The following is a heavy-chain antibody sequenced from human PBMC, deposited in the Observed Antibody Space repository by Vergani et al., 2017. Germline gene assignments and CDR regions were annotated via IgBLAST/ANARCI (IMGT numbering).Heavy chain of an antibody. D-gene: IGHD2-15*01. CDR3: ARRYCSGGSCYSGFDY. CDR2: INPSGGST. CDR1: GYTFTSYY. J-gene: IGHJ4*02. Sequence: QVQLVQSGAEVKKPGASVKVSCKASGYTFTSYYMHWVRQAPGQGLEWMGIINPSGGSTSYAQKFQGRATMTRDTSTSTVYMELSSLSSEDTAVYYCARRYCSGGSCYSGFDYWGQGTLVTVSS. V-gene: IGHV1-46*01.